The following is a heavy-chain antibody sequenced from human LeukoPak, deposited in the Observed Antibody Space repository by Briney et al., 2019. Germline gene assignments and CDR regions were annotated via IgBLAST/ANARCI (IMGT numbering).Heavy chain of an antibody. D-gene: IGHD1-7*01. CDR1: GGSISSGDYY. V-gene: IGHV4-30-4*01. Sequence: PSQTLSLTCTVSGGSISSGDYYWSWIRQPPGKGLEWIGYIYYIGSTEYNPSLKSRITISLDTSKNQFSLKLSSVTAADTAVYYCARYITGTGADWFDPWGQGTLVTVSS. CDR3: ARYITGTGADWFDP. J-gene: IGHJ5*02. CDR2: IYYIGST.